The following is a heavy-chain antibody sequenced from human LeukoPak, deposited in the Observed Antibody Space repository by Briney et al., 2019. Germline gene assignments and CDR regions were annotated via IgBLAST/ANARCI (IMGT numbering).Heavy chain of an antibody. V-gene: IGHV3-66*01. J-gene: IGHJ4*02. CDR3: ARDIVVVPATLGY. CDR2: IYSGGST. D-gene: IGHD2-2*01. Sequence: GGSLRLSCAASGFTVSSNYMSWVRQAPGKGLEWVSVIYSGGSTYYADSVKGRFTISRDNSKNTLYLQMNSLRAEDTAVYYCARDIVVVPATLGYWGQGTLVTVSS. CDR1: GFTVSSNY.